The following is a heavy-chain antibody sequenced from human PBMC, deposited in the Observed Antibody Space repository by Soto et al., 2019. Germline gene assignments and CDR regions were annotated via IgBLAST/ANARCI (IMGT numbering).Heavy chain of an antibody. J-gene: IGHJ4*02. D-gene: IGHD3-10*01. CDR1: GGSFSAYY. V-gene: IGHV4-34*01. CDR2: IHHSGST. CDR3: ASYGSGSYYNGYYFDY. Sequence: SENLPLTCAVYGGSFSAYYWRWIRQSPGKGLEWIGEIHHSGSTNYKPSLKSRVTISVDTSKNQFSLELRSVTAADTAVYYCASYGSGSYYNGYYFDYWGQGTLVTVS.